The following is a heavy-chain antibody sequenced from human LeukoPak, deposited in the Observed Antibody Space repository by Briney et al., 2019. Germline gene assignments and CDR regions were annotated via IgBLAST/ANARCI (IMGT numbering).Heavy chain of an antibody. J-gene: IGHJ6*02. CDR3: ATPRSSYYYYGMDV. V-gene: IGHV3-23*01. CDR1: GFIFSSYG. Sequence: PGGSVRLSCAASGFIFSSYGMSWVRQAPGKGLEWVSAISGGGDNTYYTASVKGRFTTTRDNSKNTLYLQMNSLRAEDTALYYCATPRSSYYYYGMDVWGQGTTVIVSS. CDR2: ISGGGDNT.